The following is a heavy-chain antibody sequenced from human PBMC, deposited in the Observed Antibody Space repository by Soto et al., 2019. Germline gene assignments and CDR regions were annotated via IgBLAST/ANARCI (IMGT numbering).Heavy chain of an antibody. CDR3: ARVDFWSGDIYSGMDV. J-gene: IGHJ6*04. D-gene: IGHD3-3*01. Sequence: QVHLVQSGPEVKKTGASVKVSCKASGYMFTSYGISWVRQAPGQGLEWMGWTTPHNVNTRYAQKFQGRVTMTTDTSTTTASRELRSRTSDDTALYYCARVDFWSGDIYSGMDVWGKGTTVSVSS. V-gene: IGHV1-18*01. CDR2: TTPHNVNT. CDR1: GYMFTSYG.